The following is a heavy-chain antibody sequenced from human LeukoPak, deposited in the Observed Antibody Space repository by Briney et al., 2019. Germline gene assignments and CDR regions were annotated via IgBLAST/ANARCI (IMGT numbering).Heavy chain of an antibody. V-gene: IGHV3-64*01. D-gene: IGHD4-17*01. CDR2: ITSRGTDT. Sequence: PGGSLRLSCAASGFSFSSYAMHWVRQAPGKGLEYLSGITSRGTDTSYANSVKGRFTISRDNSKNTLYLQMGSLRVEDMAVYYCARGRGTTVTASMDVWGQGTTVTVSS. CDR1: GFSFSSYA. CDR3: ARGRGTTVTASMDV. J-gene: IGHJ6*02.